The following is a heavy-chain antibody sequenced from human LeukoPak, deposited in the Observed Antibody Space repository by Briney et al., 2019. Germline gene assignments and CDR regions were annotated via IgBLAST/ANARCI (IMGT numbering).Heavy chain of an antibody. D-gene: IGHD1-26*01. V-gene: IGHV3-30-3*01. CDR2: ISYDGSNK. CDR3: ARGGGVGATFGY. J-gene: IGHJ4*02. CDR1: GFTFSSYA. Sequence: PGGSLRLSCAASGFTFSSYAMHWVRQAPGKGLEWVAVISYDGSNKYYADSVKGRFTISRDNSKNTLYLQMNSLRAEDTAVYYCARGGGVGATFGYWGQGTLVTVSS.